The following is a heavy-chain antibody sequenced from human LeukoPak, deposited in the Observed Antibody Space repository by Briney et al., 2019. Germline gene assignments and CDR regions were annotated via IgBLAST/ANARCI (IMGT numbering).Heavy chain of an antibody. V-gene: IGHV1-69*05. J-gene: IGHJ3*02. Sequence: SVKVSCKGSGGTFSSYAISWVRQAPGQGLEWMGGIIPMSGTANYAQNFQGRVTITTDESTSTAYMELSSLRSEDTAVYYCASAQDYGDYDDVFDIWGQGTMVTVSS. CDR1: GGTFSSYA. CDR2: IIPMSGTA. D-gene: IGHD4-17*01. CDR3: ASAQDYGDYDDVFDI.